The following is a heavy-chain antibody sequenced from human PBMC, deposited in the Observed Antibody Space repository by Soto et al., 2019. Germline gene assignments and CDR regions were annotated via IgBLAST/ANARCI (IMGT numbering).Heavy chain of an antibody. D-gene: IGHD6-6*01. CDR2: ISGSGGHA. J-gene: IGHJ4*02. V-gene: IGHV3-23*01. CDR1: GFTFSSYA. CDR3: AKRSSSSTFDY. Sequence: GGSLRLSCVSSGFTFSSYAMNWVRQAPGKGLEWVSAISGSGGHANYADSVTGRFTISRDNSKNTLYLQMNSLRAEDTAVYYCAKRSSSSTFDYWGQGTLVTVSS.